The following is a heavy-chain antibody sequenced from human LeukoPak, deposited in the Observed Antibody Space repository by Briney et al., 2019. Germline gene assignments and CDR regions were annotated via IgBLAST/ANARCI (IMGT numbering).Heavy chain of an antibody. CDR1: GFTFRSYA. CDR2: ISYDGSNK. CDR3: ATDEGLRDGYNYDYYYGMDV. D-gene: IGHD5-24*01. J-gene: IGHJ6*02. V-gene: IGHV3-30-3*01. Sequence: GGSLRLSCAAYGFTFRSYAMHWVRQAPGKGLEWVAVISYDGSNKYYADSVKGRFTISRDNSKNTLYLQMNSLRAEDTAVYYCATDEGLRDGYNYDYYYGMDVWGQGTTVTVSS.